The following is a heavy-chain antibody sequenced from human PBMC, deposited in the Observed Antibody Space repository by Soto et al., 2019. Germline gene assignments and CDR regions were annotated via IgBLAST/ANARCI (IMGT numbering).Heavy chain of an antibody. V-gene: IGHV4-39*01. CDR3: ARVDSSTSCYTCYYYGMDV. Sequence: SETLSLTCTVSGGSISSSSYYWGWIRQPPGRGLEWIGSIYYSGSTYYNPSLKSRVTISVDTSKNQFSLKLSSVTAADTAVYYCARVDSSTSCYTCYYYGMDVWGQGTTVTVSS. J-gene: IGHJ6*02. D-gene: IGHD2-2*02. CDR2: IYYSGST. CDR1: GGSISSSSYY.